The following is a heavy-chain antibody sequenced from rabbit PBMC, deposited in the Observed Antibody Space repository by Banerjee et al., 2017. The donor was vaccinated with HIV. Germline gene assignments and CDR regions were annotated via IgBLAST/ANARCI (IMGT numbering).Heavy chain of an antibody. J-gene: IGHJ4*01. CDR1: GFTFSSTDY. CDR2: INSHNSA. CDR3: ARLVTDDGYGL. Sequence: QEQLEESGGGLVQPEGSLTLTCTASGFTFSSTDYMCWVRQAPGKGLEWIGCINSHNSAYYASWAKGRFTISKTSSTTVTLQMPSLTGADTATYFCARLVTDDGYGLWGPGTLVTVS. D-gene: IGHD6-1*01. V-gene: IGHV1S45*01.